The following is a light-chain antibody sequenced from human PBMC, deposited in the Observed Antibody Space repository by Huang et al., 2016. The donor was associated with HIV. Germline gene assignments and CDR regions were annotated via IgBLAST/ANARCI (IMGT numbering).Light chain of an antibody. J-gene: IGKJ2*01. CDR1: QSITSAY. V-gene: IGKV3-20*01. CDR2: GAS. CDR3: QQYGGSRYT. Sequence: EIVLTQSPGTLSLSPGEKATLSCRASQSITSAYLAWYQHRPGQAPRLLIYGASNRATDVPDRFSCSGSGTEFTLSISRLEPEDFAVYYCQQYGGSRYTFGRGTNLEIK.